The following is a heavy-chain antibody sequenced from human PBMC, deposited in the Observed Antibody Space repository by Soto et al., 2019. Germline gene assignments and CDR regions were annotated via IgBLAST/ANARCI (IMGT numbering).Heavy chain of an antibody. V-gene: IGHV5-51*01. D-gene: IGHD6-6*01. CDR2: IYPGDSDT. CDR3: ARGLPPEYSSSSALDY. CDR1: GYSFTSYW. Sequence: GESLKISCKGSGYSFTSYWIGWVRQMPGKGLEWMGIIYPGDSDTRYSPSFQGQVTISADKSISTAYLQWSSLKASDTAMYYCARGLPPEYSSSSALDYWGQGTLVTVSS. J-gene: IGHJ4*02.